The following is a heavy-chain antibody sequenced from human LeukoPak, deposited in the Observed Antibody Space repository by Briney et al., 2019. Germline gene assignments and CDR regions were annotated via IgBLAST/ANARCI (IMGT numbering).Heavy chain of an antibody. Sequence: GGSLRLSCAASGFTFSSYGMSWVRQAPGKGLVWVSRINSDGINTSYADSVKGRFTISRDNAKNTLNLQMNSLRAEDTAVYYCAKGSEEVDTAMVFDYWGQGTLVTVSS. V-gene: IGHV3-74*01. CDR3: AKGSEEVDTAMVFDY. CDR2: INSDGINT. CDR1: GFTFSSYG. D-gene: IGHD5-18*01. J-gene: IGHJ4*02.